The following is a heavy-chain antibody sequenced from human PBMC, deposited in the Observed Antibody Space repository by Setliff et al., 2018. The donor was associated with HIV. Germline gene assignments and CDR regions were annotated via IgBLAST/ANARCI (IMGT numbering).Heavy chain of an antibody. CDR3: ARSNPGITAGLLAY. D-gene: IGHD6-13*01. Sequence: PSETLSLTCNISGVSIPTNYWNWIRQPAGKGLEWIGRIYTTGGTNYNTALKSRVTMSIDTSKNQISLKLNSVTAADTATYYCARSNPGITAGLLAYWGPGTLVTVSS. CDR2: IYTTGGT. V-gene: IGHV4-4*07. J-gene: IGHJ4*02. CDR1: GVSIPTNY.